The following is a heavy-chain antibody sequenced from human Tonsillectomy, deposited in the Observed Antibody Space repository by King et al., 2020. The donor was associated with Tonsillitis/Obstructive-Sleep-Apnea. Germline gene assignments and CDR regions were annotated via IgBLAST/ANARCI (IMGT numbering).Heavy chain of an antibody. D-gene: IGHD2-21*01. CDR2: IYSGGST. CDR1: GFTVSSNY. Sequence: QLVQSGGGLIQPGGSLRLSCAASGFTVSSNYMSWVRQAPGKGLEWVSVIYSGGSTYYADSVKGRFTISRDNSKNSLYLQMNSLRAEDTAVYYCARCGGDCYFTPDAFDIWGQGTMVTVSS. J-gene: IGHJ3*02. CDR3: ARCGGDCYFTPDAFDI. V-gene: IGHV3-53*01.